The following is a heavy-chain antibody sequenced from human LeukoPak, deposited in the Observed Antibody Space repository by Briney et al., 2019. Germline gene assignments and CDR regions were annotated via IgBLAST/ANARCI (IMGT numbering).Heavy chain of an antibody. J-gene: IGHJ5*01. CDR3: AKDRHAPGRYCSSTSCFPFDS. Sequence: GGSLRLSCAASGFTFSSYAMSWVRQAPGRGLEWVSAISGSGGSTYYADSVKGRFTISRDNTKNTLYLQMNSLRAEDTAVYYCAKDRHAPGRYCSSTSCFPFDSWGQGTLVTVSS. CDR1: GFTFSSYA. CDR2: ISGSGGST. D-gene: IGHD2-2*01. V-gene: IGHV3-23*01.